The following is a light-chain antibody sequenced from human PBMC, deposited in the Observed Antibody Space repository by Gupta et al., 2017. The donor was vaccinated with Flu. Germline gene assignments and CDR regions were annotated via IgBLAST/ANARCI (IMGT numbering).Light chain of an antibody. CDR3: AAWDDSLNGHYV. Sequence: QSVLAQPPSASGPPGQRVTITCSGSSSNIGSNAVNWYQQIPGTSPKLLIYGSNQRPSGVPDRFAGSKSGTSASLAIRGLQSEDEADYYCAAWDDSLNGHYVFGTGTKVTVL. CDR2: GSN. J-gene: IGLJ1*01. V-gene: IGLV1-44*01. CDR1: SSNIGSNA.